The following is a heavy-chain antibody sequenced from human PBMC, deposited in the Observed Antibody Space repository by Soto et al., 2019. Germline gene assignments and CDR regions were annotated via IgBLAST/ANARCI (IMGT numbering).Heavy chain of an antibody. D-gene: IGHD1-26*01. CDR3: VTVNLVGAAYYFDY. V-gene: IGHV4-30-4*01. J-gene: IGHJ4*02. CDR2: VYYSGTT. CDR1: GGSIRNGDYS. Sequence: PSETLSLTCTASGGSIRNGDYSWGWIRQPPGKGLEWIGYVYYSGTTYSHPSLNSRVSISVDTSENQFSLRLTSVTAADTAVYYCVTVNLVGAAYYFDYWGPGTLVTVSS.